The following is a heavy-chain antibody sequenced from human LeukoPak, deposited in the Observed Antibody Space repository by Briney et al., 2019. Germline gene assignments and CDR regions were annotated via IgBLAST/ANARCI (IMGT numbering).Heavy chain of an antibody. D-gene: IGHD3-22*01. J-gene: IGHJ4*02. Sequence: GGSLRLSCAASGFTFSSYAMHWVRQAPGKGLEYVSAISSNGGSTYYANSVKGRFTISRDNSKNTLYLQMGSLRAEDMAVYHCARGGYDSSGYLPTPLDYWGQGTLVTVSS. V-gene: IGHV3-64*01. CDR1: GFTFSSYA. CDR2: ISSNGGST. CDR3: ARGGYDSSGYLPTPLDY.